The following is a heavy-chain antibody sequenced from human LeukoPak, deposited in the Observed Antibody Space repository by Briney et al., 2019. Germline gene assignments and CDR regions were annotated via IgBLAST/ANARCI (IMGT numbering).Heavy chain of an antibody. CDR2: IYPSGNT. J-gene: IGHJ4*02. CDR1: GGSMSSDSHY. D-gene: IGHD6-19*01. V-gene: IGHV4-61*02. Sequence: SETLSLTCTVSGGSMSSDSHYWSWIRQPAGKVLEWIGRIYPSGNTNYNPSLESRATISIDMSKNQFSLKLSSVTTAETTVYHRARVAGYSTGWYPINVWGQSTLLTVSS. CDR3: ARVAGYSTGWYPINV.